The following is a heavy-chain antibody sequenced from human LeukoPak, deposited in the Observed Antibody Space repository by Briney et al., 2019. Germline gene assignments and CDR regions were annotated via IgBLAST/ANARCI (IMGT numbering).Heavy chain of an antibody. Sequence: GGSLRLSCAASGFTFSSYAMSWVRQAPGKGLEWVSAISGSGGSTYYADSVKGRFTISRDNSKNTLYLQMNSLRAEDTAVYYCAQGGDYVWGSYPGDWGQGTLVTVSS. CDR3: AQGGDYVWGSYPGD. V-gene: IGHV3-23*01. D-gene: IGHD3-16*02. CDR2: ISGSGGST. CDR1: GFTFSSYA. J-gene: IGHJ4*02.